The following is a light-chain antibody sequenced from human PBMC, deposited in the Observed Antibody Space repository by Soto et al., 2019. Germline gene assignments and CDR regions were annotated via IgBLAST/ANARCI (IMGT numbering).Light chain of an antibody. Sequence: DLVLTQTRLSSPVTLGQPASISCRSSQSLVHIDGNTYFNWLQQRPGQPPRLLIYKISNRFPGVPDRLSGSGAGTDFTLKISRVEAEDVGVYYCMQATQSYTFGQGTRLEIK. J-gene: IGKJ2*01. CDR2: KIS. V-gene: IGKV2-24*01. CDR1: QSLVHIDGNTY. CDR3: MQATQSYT.